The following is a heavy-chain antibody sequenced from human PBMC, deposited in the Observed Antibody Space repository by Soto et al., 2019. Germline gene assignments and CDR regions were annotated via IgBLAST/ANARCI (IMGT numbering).Heavy chain of an antibody. CDR1: GFSLSTSGMC. CDR2: IDWDDDK. Sequence: SGPTLVNPTQTLTLTCTFSGFSLSTSGMCVSWIRQPPGKALEWLALIDWDDDKYYSTSLKTRLTISKDTSKNQVVLTMTNMDPVDTATYYCARHLGATTYYYGMDVWGQGTTVTVPS. CDR3: ARHLGATTYYYGMDV. V-gene: IGHV2-70*01. J-gene: IGHJ6*02. D-gene: IGHD1-26*01.